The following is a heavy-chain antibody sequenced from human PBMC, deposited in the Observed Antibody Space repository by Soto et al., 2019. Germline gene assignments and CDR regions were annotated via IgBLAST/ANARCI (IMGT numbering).Heavy chain of an antibody. Sequence: QSGWSLRLSCAASGFTFSSYGMHWVRQAPGKGLEWVAVIWYDGSNKYYADSVKGRFTISRDNSKNTLYLQMNSLRAEDTAVYYCARDRYGYSSSFDYWGQGTRVTVSA. D-gene: IGHD6-6*01. V-gene: IGHV3-33*01. CDR2: IWYDGSNK. CDR3: ARDRYGYSSSFDY. J-gene: IGHJ4*02. CDR1: GFTFSSYG.